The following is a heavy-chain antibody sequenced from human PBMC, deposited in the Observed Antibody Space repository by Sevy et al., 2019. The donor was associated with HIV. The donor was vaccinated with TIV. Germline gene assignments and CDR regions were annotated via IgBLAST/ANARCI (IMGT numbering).Heavy chain of an antibody. J-gene: IGHJ4*02. CDR2: IYYRGTT. D-gene: IGHD1-26*01. Sequence: SETLSLTCTVFGGSISGYYWSWIRQPPGKGLEWIGNIYYRGTTTYNPSLNSRRTISVDTSKNKFSLKLSSVTAADTAVYFCARHGGTYQKYYFDIWGQGTLGTVSS. CDR1: GGSISGYY. V-gene: IGHV4-59*01. CDR3: ARHGGTYQKYYFDI.